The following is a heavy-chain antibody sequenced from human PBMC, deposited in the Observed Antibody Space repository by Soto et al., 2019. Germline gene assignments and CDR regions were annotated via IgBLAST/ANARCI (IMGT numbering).Heavy chain of an antibody. J-gene: IGHJ6*02. CDR1: GFTFSGSA. CDR3: TRRGYSYGRSGMDV. CDR2: IRSKANSYAT. Sequence: EVQLVESGGGLVQPGGSLKLSCAASGFTFSGSAMHWVRQASGQGLEWVGRIRSKANSYATAYAASVKGRFTIPRDDSKNTAYLQMNSLKTEDTAVYYCTRRGYSYGRSGMDVWGQGTTVTVSS. D-gene: IGHD5-18*01. V-gene: IGHV3-73*02.